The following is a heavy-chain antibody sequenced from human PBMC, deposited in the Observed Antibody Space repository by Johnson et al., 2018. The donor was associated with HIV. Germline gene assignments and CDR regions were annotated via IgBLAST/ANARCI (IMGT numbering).Heavy chain of an antibody. CDR2: INWNGGST. Sequence: VQLVESGGGVVRPGGSLRLSCAASGFTFDDYGMSWVRQAPGKGLEWVSGINWNGGSTGYADSVKGRFTISRDNSKNTLYLQMNSLRAEDTAVYYCARRVEGRRSANDAFDIWGQGTMVTVSS. D-gene: IGHD1-1*01. V-gene: IGHV3-20*04. CDR3: ARRVEGRRSANDAFDI. CDR1: GFTFDDYG. J-gene: IGHJ3*02.